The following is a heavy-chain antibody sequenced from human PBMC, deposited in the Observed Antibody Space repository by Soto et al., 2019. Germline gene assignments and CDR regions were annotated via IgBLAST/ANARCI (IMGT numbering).Heavy chain of an antibody. CDR2: ISGSNGNT. CDR3: ARDWGSSQNNWFDP. D-gene: IGHD3-16*01. Sequence: QVQLVQSGAEVKKPGASVKVSCKAPGYTFTNYGINWVRQAPGQGLEWMGWISGSNGNTNYAQKLQGRVTMTTDTSTSTAYMEVRSLRSDDTAVYYCARDWGSSQNNWFDPWGQGTLVTVSS. CDR1: GYTFTNYG. J-gene: IGHJ5*02. V-gene: IGHV1-18*01.